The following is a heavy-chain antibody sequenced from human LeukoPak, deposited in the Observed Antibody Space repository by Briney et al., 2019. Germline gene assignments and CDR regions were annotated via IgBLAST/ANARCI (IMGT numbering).Heavy chain of an antibody. V-gene: IGHV4-59*01. CDR1: GGSISSYY. CDR3: ASIDYAFSVFDY. CDR2: IYYSGST. D-gene: IGHD4-17*01. J-gene: IGHJ4*02. Sequence: PSETLSLTCTVSGGSISSYYWSWIRQPPGKGLEWIGYIYYSGSTNYNPSLKSRVTISVDTPKNQFSLKLSSVTAADTAVYYCASIDYAFSVFDYWGQGTLVTVSS.